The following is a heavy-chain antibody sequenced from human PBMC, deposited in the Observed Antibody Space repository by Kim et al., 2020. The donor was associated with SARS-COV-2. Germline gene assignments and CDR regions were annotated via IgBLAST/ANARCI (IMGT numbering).Heavy chain of an antibody. CDR3: AREFSRITMVRENHPLSVHWFDP. D-gene: IGHD3-10*01. CDR2: IYTSGST. Sequence: SETLSLTCTVSGGSISSYYWSWIRQPAGKGLEWIGRIYTSGSTNYNPSLKSRVTMSVDTSKNQFSLKLSSVTAADTAVYYCAREFSRITMVRENHPLSVHWFDPWGQGTLVTVSS. J-gene: IGHJ5*02. V-gene: IGHV4-4*07. CDR1: GGSISSYY.